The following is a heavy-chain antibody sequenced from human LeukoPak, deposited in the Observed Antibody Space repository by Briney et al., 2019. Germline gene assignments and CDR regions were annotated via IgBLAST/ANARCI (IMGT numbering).Heavy chain of an antibody. J-gene: IGHJ3*02. CDR3: ARGDDFWSGLNPPHGAFDI. V-gene: IGHV3-64*01. CDR2: ISSNGGST. CDR1: GFTFSSYA. D-gene: IGHD3-3*01. Sequence: GGSLRLSCAASGFTFSSYAMHWVRQAPGKGLEYVSAISSNGGSTYYANSVKGRFTISRDNSKNTLYLQMGSLRAEDMAVYYCARGDDFWSGLNPPHGAFDIWGQGTMVTVSS.